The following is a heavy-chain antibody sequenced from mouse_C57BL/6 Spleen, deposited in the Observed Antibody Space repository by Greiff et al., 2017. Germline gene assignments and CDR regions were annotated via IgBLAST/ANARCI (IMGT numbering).Heavy chain of an antibody. J-gene: IGHJ4*01. D-gene: IGHD3-1*01. V-gene: IGHV1-81*01. Sequence: QVQLQQSGAELARPGASVKLSCKASGYTFTSYGISWVKQRTGQGLEWIGEIYPRSGNTYYNEKFKGKATLTADKSSSTAYMELRSLTSEDSAVYFCASVLRGNAMDYWGQGTSVTVSS. CDR1: GYTFTSYG. CDR3: ASVLRGNAMDY. CDR2: IYPRSGNT.